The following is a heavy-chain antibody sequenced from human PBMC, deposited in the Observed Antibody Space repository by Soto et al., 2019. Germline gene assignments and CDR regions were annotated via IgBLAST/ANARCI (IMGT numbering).Heavy chain of an antibody. Sequence: PGGSLRLSCAASGFTFSSYALSWVRQAPGKGLEWVSAISGSGGSTYYADSVKGRFTISRDNSKNTLYLQMNSLRAEDTAVYYCANAGGYGSSSFDYWGQGTLVTVSS. J-gene: IGHJ4*02. V-gene: IGHV3-23*01. D-gene: IGHD3-10*01. CDR3: ANAGGYGSSSFDY. CDR2: ISGSGGST. CDR1: GFTFSSYA.